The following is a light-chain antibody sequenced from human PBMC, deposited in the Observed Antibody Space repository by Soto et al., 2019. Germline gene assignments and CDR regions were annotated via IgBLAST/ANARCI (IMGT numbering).Light chain of an antibody. CDR3: QEYDKLSPS. CDR2: DAS. CDR1: QDISNY. J-gene: IGKJ4*01. Sequence: DIQMTQSPSSLSASVGDRVTITCQASQDISNYLNWYQQKPGKAPKLLIYDASNLETGVPSRFSGSGSGTHFTITISTLHPEDIAIYYCQEYDKLSPSFSGGTKVEIK. V-gene: IGKV1-33*01.